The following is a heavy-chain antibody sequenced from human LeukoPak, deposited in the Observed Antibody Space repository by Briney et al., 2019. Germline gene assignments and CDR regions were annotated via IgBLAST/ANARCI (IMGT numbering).Heavy chain of an antibody. Sequence: GRSLRLSCAASGFTFSSYGMHWVRQAPGKGLEWVAVISYDGSNKYYADSVKGRFTISRDNAKNSLYLQMNSLRAEDTAVYYCARARAAAGHFDYWGQGTLVTVSS. V-gene: IGHV3-30*03. J-gene: IGHJ4*02. CDR3: ARARAAAGHFDY. CDR2: ISYDGSNK. CDR1: GFTFSSYG. D-gene: IGHD6-13*01.